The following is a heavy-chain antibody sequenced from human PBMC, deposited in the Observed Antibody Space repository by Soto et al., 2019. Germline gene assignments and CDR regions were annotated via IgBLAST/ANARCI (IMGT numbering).Heavy chain of an antibody. CDR3: ARIREYCSSTSCYGYYYYGMDV. V-gene: IGHV2-70*01. Sequence: SGPTLVNHTQTLTLTCTFSGFSLSTSGMCVSWIRQPPGRALEWLALIDWDDDKYYSTSLKTRLTIPKDTSKNQVVLTMTNMDPVDTATYYCARIREYCSSTSCYGYYYYGMDVWGQGTTVAVSS. CDR1: GFSLSTSGMC. CDR2: IDWDDDK. D-gene: IGHD2-2*01. J-gene: IGHJ6*02.